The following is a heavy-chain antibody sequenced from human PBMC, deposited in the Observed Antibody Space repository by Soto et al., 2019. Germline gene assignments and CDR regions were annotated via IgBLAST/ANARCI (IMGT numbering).Heavy chain of an antibody. CDR1: GFTFSGYS. D-gene: IGHD2-21*02. Sequence: GGSLRLSCAASGFTFSGYSMNWVRQAPGKGLEWVASISTRSDIYYADSVKGRFTISRDNAKNSVSPQMNSLRAEDTAVYYCAREETAWPLAYGLDVWGQGTTVTV. V-gene: IGHV3-21*01. CDR2: ISTRSDI. J-gene: IGHJ6*02. CDR3: AREETAWPLAYGLDV.